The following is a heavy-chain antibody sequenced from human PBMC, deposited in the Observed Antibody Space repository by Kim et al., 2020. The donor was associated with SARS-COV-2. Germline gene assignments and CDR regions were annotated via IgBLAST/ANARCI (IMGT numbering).Heavy chain of an antibody. CDR2: IDNSGSYI. CDR1: GFAFHTYT. J-gene: IGHJ4*02. V-gene: IGHV3-21*01. Sequence: GGSLRLSCAASGFAFHTYTMNWVRLAPGKGLEWVASIDNSGSYIYYADSMKGRLTISRDNARDSLFLEMNSLRVDDTGVNYCVLSMAQQNWARGTLVTVSS. CDR3: VLSMAQQN.